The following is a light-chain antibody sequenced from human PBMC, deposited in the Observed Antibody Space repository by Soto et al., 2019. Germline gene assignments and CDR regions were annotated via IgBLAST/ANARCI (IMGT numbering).Light chain of an antibody. CDR3: QQYDSYPLT. CDR1: QSINNW. J-gene: IGKJ4*01. CDR2: DAS. V-gene: IGKV1-5*01. Sequence: DIQMTQSPSTLSASVGDRVTITCRASQSINNWLAWYQQRPGKAPKFLIYDASSLESGVPSRFSGSGSGTEFTLTISSLQPDDFATFYCQQYDSYPLTFGGGTKVDIK.